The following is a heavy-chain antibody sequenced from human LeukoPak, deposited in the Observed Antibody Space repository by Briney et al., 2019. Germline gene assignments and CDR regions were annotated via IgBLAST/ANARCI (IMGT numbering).Heavy chain of an antibody. V-gene: IGHV1-58*02. CDR1: GFTLTSSA. Sequence: ASVKVSCKASGFTLTSSAMQWVRQARGQRLEWIGWIVVGSGNTNYAQKFQERVTITRDMSTSTAYMELSSLRSEDTAVYYCAAAHSSGRGADYWGQGTLVTVSS. CDR2: IVVGSGNT. CDR3: AAAHSSGRGADY. J-gene: IGHJ4*02. D-gene: IGHD6-19*01.